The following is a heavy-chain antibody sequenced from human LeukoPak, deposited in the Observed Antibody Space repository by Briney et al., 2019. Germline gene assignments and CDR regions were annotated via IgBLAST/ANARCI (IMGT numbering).Heavy chain of an antibody. V-gene: IGHV3-74*01. CDR2: INGDGSST. CDR3: ARGVRGIISYYYYYMDL. J-gene: IGHJ6*03. Sequence: GGSLRLSCAASGSTFSRNWMHWVRLTPGKGLVWVSRINGDGSSTTYADSVAGRFTISRDNAKNTIYLQMTSLRAEDTAVYYCARGVRGIISYYYYYMDLWGKGTTVTVSS. D-gene: IGHD3-10*01. CDR1: GSTFSRNW.